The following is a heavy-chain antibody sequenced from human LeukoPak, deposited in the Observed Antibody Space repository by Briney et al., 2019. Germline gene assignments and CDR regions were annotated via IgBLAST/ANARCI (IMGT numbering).Heavy chain of an antibody. V-gene: IGHV3-9*01. D-gene: IGHD3-3*01. J-gene: IGHJ4*02. Sequence: GRSLRLSCAASGFTFDDYAMHWVRQAPGKGLEWVSSISWNSGSIGYADSVKGRFTISRDNAKNSLYLQMNSLRAEDTALYYCARDLSITIFGVVINWGQGTLVTVSS. CDR3: ARDLSITIFGVVIN. CDR1: GFTFDDYA. CDR2: ISWNSGSI.